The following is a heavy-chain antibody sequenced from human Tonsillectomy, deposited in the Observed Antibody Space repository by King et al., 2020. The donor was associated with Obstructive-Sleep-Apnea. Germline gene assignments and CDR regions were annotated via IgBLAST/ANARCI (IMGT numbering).Heavy chain of an antibody. CDR2: IYYSGST. Sequence: QLQESGPGLVKPSETLSLTCTVSGGSISSNSYYWSWIRQPPGKGLAWIGSIYYSGSTHYNPSLKSRVTMSVDTSKNQFSLNLSSVTAADTAVYYCAREGRWLQFRGDDYWGQGTLVTVSS. V-gene: IGHV4-39*07. CDR3: AREGRWLQFRGDDY. D-gene: IGHD5-24*01. CDR1: GGSISSNSYY. J-gene: IGHJ4*02.